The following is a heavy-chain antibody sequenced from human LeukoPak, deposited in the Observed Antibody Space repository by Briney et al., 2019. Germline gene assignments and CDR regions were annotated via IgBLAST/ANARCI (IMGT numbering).Heavy chain of an antibody. CDR2: INHSGST. CDR1: GGSFSGYY. Sequence: SETLSLTCAVYGGSFSGYYWSWIRQPPGKGLEWIGEINHSGSTNYNPSLKSRVTISVDTSKNQFPLKLSSVTAADTAVYYCARVDDAFDIWGQGTMVTVSS. V-gene: IGHV4-34*01. J-gene: IGHJ3*02. CDR3: ARVDDAFDI.